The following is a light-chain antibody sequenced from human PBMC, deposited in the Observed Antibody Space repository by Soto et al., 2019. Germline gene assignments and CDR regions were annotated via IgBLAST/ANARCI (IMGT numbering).Light chain of an antibody. V-gene: IGKV3-15*01. J-gene: IGKJ4*01. CDR3: QQNNKWPPVT. Sequence: EVVITQSPAPPSVSPGEGVTPSSRARQTISNDLAWYQQKPGQAPRLLIYGASTRATGVPARFSGGGSGTEFTLTISSLQSEDFAFYYCQQNNKWPPVTFGGGTKVDIK. CDR2: GAS. CDR1: QTISND.